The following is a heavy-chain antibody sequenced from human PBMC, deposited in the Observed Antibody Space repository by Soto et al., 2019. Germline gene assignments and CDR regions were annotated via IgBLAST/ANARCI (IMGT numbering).Heavy chain of an antibody. CDR2: IIPIFGTA. J-gene: IGHJ6*02. Sequence: ASVKVSCKASGGTFSSYAFIWVRQAPGQGLEWMGRIIPIFGTANYAQKFQGRVATTADKSTSTAYMELSSLRSEDTAVYYCARGEREYSSSWGAGYYGMDVWGQGTTVTVSS. CDR1: GGTFSSYA. V-gene: IGHV1-69*06. D-gene: IGHD6-6*01. CDR3: ARGEREYSSSWGAGYYGMDV.